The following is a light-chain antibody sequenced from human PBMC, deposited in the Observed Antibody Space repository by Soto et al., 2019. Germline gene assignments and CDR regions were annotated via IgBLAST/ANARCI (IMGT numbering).Light chain of an antibody. V-gene: IGKV3-20*01. J-gene: IGKJ4*01. Sequence: ESLLTQSPGTLYLSPGERATLSCRASQSVSSGYLAWYQQKPGQAPRLLIYDASSRATGIPDRFSGSGSGTDFTLTISRLEPEDFAVYYCQQYGSSPLTFGGRTKVDIK. CDR3: QQYGSSPLT. CDR1: QSVSSGY. CDR2: DAS.